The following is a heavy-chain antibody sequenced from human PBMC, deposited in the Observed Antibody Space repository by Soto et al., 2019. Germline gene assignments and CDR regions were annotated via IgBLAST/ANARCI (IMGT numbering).Heavy chain of an antibody. J-gene: IGHJ6*02. CDR3: ARDHNFGFILYAMDV. CDR1: GYTFTSYS. Sequence: ASVKVSCKASGYTFTSYSMHWVRQAPGQGLEWMGIINPSSGRTSYAQNFQGRVTMTSDTSTSIVYMEMSSLKSEDTAVYYCARDHNFGFILYAMDVWGQGTTVTVSS. V-gene: IGHV1-46*01. D-gene: IGHD2-15*01. CDR2: INPSSGRT.